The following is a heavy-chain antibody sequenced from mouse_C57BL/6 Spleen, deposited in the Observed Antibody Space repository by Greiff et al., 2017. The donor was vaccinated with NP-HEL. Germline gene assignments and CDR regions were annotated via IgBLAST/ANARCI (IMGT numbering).Heavy chain of an antibody. Sequence: QVQLQQPGAELVMPGASVKLSCKASGYTFTSYWMHWVKQRPGQGLEWIGEIDPSDSYTNYNQKFKGKSTLTVDKSSSTAYMQLSSLTSEDSAVYYCARHYDYDLDYWGQGTTLTVSS. J-gene: IGHJ2*01. CDR1: GYTFTSYW. CDR3: ARHYDYDLDY. CDR2: IDPSDSYT. V-gene: IGHV1-69*01. D-gene: IGHD2-4*01.